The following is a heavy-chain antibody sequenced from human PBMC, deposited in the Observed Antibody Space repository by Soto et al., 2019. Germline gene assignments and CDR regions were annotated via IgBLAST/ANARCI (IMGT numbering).Heavy chain of an antibody. D-gene: IGHD2-15*01. CDR1: GFTFSSHW. CDR2: IKQDGSEK. CDR3: ARDLFVVVVAAENEPFDY. Sequence: PGGSLRLSCAASGFTFSSHWMSWVRQAPGKGLEWVANIKQDGSEKYYVDSVKGRFTISRDNAKNSLYLQMNSLRAEDTAVYYCARDLFVVVVAAENEPFDYWGQGT. V-gene: IGHV3-7*04. J-gene: IGHJ4*02.